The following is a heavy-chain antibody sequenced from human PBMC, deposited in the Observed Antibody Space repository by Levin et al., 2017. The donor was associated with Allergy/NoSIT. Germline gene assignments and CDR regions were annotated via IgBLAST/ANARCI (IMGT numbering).Heavy chain of an antibody. CDR3: AKDLTPSWAGSYIPTNWFDP. CDR1: GFTFNNYG. V-gene: IGHV3-30*18. CDR2: ISDDGRIK. J-gene: IGHJ5*02. D-gene: IGHD3/OR15-3a*01. Sequence: GESLKISCAASGFTFNNYGIHWARQAPGKGLEWVAVISDDGRIKYYADSVKGRFTVSRDNSNNTEFLQMNSLRIEDTAVDYCAKDLTPSWAGSYIPTNWFDPWGQGTLVTVSS.